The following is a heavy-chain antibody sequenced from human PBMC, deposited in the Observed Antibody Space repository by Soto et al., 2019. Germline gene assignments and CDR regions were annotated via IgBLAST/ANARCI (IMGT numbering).Heavy chain of an antibody. CDR2: ISAYNGNT. CDR3: ARAVAGPQNFDY. J-gene: IGHJ4*02. Sequence: QVQLVQSGAEVKKPGASVKVSCKASGYTFTSYGISWVRQAPGQGLEWMGWISAYNGNTKYAQKVQGRVTMTTDTATSTAYMERRSLRSDDTAVYYCARAVAGPQNFDYWGQGTLVTVSS. V-gene: IGHV1-18*01. CDR1: GYTFTSYG. D-gene: IGHD6-19*01.